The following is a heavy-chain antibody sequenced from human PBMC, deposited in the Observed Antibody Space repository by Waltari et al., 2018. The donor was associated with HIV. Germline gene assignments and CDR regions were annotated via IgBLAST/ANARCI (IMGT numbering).Heavy chain of an antibody. D-gene: IGHD2-2*01. V-gene: IGHV3-48*01. J-gene: IGHJ4*02. CDR3: ARDYCSSTSCTVDY. CDR1: GFLFRTYS. CDR2: ISSSSTTI. Sequence: EVQLVESGGGLVQPGGSLRLSCAASGFLFRTYSMNWVRQAPGKGLEWVSHISSSSTTIYYAYAVKGRFTIARDNAKNSLYLQMNSLRAEDTAVYYCARDYCSSTSCTVDYWGQGTLVTVSS.